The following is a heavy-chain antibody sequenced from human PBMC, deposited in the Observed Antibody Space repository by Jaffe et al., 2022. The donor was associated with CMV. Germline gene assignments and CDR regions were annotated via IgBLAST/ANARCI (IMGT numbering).Heavy chain of an antibody. CDR3: ARDDKYCSSTSCFHYYYYGMDV. V-gene: IGHV3-7*01. CDR2: IKQDGSEK. Sequence: EVQLVESGGGLVQPGGSLRLSCAASGFTFSSYWMSWVRQAPGKGLEWVANIKQDGSEKYYVDSVKGRFTISRDNAKNSLYLQMNSLRAEDTAVYYCARDDKYCSSTSCFHYYYYGMDVWGQGTTVTVSS. CDR1: GFTFSSYW. J-gene: IGHJ6*02. D-gene: IGHD2-2*01.